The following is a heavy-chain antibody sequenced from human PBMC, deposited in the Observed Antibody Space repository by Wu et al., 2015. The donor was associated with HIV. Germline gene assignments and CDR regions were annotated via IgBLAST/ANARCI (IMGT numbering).Heavy chain of an antibody. D-gene: IGHD3-22*01. CDR1: GGTFSSYA. CDR3: ARVILPYDSSGYHADY. CDR2: IIPIFGTA. V-gene: IGHV1-69*12. Sequence: QVQLVQSGAEVKKPGSSVKVSCKASGGTFSSYAISWVRQAPGQGLEWMGGIIPIFGTATYAQKFQGRVTITADESTSTAYTELRSLRSDDTAVYYCARVILPYDSSGYHADYWGQGTLVTVSS. J-gene: IGHJ4*02.